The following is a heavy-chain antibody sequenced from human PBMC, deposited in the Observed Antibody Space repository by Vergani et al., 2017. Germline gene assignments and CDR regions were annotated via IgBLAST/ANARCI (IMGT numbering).Heavy chain of an antibody. CDR2: ISAYNGNT. V-gene: IGHV1-18*01. Sequence: QVQLVQSGAEVKKPGASVKVSCKASGYTFTSYGISWVRQAPGQGLEWMGWISAYNGNTNYAQKLQGRVTMTTDTSTSTAYMELRSLRSDDTALYYCAKESNWNDRENWFDPWGQGTLVTVSS. D-gene: IGHD1-1*01. J-gene: IGHJ5*02. CDR3: AKESNWNDRENWFDP. CDR1: GYTFTSYG.